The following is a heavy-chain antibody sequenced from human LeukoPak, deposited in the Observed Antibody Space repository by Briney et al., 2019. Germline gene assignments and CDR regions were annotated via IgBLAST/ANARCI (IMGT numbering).Heavy chain of an antibody. J-gene: IGHJ4*02. CDR1: GYTFTSYA. CDR2: IIPIFGTA. V-gene: IGHV1-69*13. CDR3: ATMDIVVVPAAHTSVGD. D-gene: IGHD2-2*03. Sequence: SVKVSCKASGYTFTSYAISWVRQAPGQGLEWMGGIIPIFGTANYAQKFQGRVTITADESTSTAYMELSSLRSEDTAVYYCATMDIVVVPAAHTSVGDWGQGTLVTVSS.